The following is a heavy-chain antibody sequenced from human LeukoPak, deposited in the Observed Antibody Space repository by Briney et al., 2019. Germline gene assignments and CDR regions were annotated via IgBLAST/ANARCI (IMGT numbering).Heavy chain of an antibody. D-gene: IGHD5-18*01. V-gene: IGHV1-46*01. J-gene: IGHJ4*02. CDR1: GYTFTSYY. Sequence: ASVKISCKTSGYTFTSYYIYWVRQAPGQGLESMGIINPSGGITTYSQKFHGRVTMTRDTSTRTVYMELNNLTSGDTAIYYCAKAEGYGARDYWGQGTLVTVSP. CDR2: INPSGGIT. CDR3: AKAEGYGARDY.